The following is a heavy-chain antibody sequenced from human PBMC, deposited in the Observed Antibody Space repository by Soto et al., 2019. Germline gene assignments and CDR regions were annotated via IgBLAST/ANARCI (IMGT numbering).Heavy chain of an antibody. CDR3: ARETNYGDFGGEQFDY. V-gene: IGHV1-18*01. CDR2: ISTYNGDT. J-gene: IGHJ4*02. Sequence: SVKVSCKASGYTFTRSGISWVRQAPGQGLEWMGWISTYNGDTNYAQTFQGRVTMTRNTSISTAYMELSSLRSEDTAVYYCARETNYGDFGGEQFDYWGQGTLVTVSS. D-gene: IGHD4-17*01. CDR1: GYTFTRSG.